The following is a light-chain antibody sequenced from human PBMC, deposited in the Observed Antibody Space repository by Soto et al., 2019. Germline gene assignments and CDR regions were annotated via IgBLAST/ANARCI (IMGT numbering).Light chain of an antibody. CDR2: RAS. CDR3: EQYRSDST. V-gene: IGKV1-5*03. Sequence: DIRMTQSPSTLSASVGDRVTITCRASQSINNWLAWYQQKAGKAPKLLIYRASSLEHGVPSRFSSRGSGTKLIVTIASLQPDDFATYFCEQYRSDSTFGQWTKVEIK. CDR1: QSINNW. J-gene: IGKJ1*01.